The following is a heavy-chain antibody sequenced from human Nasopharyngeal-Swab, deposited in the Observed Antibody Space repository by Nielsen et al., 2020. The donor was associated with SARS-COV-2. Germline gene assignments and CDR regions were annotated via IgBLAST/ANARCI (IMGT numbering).Heavy chain of an antibody. CDR2: INPNSGCP. D-gene: IGHD3-16*02. CDR3: AREGILRLGELSSHYGMDV. J-gene: IGHJ6*02. V-gene: IGHV1-2*06. CDR1: GYTFTGYY. Sequence: ASVKVSCKASGYTFTGYYIHWVRQAPGQGLEWMGRINPNSGCPNYAQKFQGRVNMTRDTSISTAYMELSRLRSDDTAVYYCAREGILRLGELSSHYGMDVWGQGTTVTVSS.